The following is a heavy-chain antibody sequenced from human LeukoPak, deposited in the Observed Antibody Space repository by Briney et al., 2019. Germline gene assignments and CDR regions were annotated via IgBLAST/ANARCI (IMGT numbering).Heavy chain of an antibody. Sequence: PGGSLRLSCTASGFTFSSYEMNWVRQAPGKGLEWVSYISSSGSTIYYADSVKGRLTISRDNAKNSLYLQMNSLRAEDTAVYYCATQAVAGPWFDPWGQGTLVTVSS. D-gene: IGHD6-19*01. CDR2: ISSSGSTI. J-gene: IGHJ5*02. CDR3: ATQAVAGPWFDP. V-gene: IGHV3-48*03. CDR1: GFTFSSYE.